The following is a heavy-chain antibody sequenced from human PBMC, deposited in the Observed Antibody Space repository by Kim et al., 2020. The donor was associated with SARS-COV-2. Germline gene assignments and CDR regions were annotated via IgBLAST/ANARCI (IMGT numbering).Heavy chain of an antibody. V-gene: IGHV1-3*01. D-gene: IGHD1-26*01. Sequence: NTQHSPKSQGRVTITREPPASTAYMELGSLRSEDTAVYYCARYSGSYFQHWGQGTLVTVSS. J-gene: IGHJ1*01. CDR2: NT. CDR3: ARYSGSYFQH.